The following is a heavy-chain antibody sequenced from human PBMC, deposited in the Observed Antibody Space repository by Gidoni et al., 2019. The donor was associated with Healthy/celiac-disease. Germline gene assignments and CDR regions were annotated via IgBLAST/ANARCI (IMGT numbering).Heavy chain of an antibody. V-gene: IGHV4-39*01. CDR2: ST. CDR3: ARHNEEGSSWPSLDY. D-gene: IGHD6-13*01. J-gene: IGHJ4*02. Sequence: STYYNPSLKSRVTISVDTSKNQFSLKLSSVTAADTAVYYCARHNEEGSSWPSLDYWGQGTLVTVSS.